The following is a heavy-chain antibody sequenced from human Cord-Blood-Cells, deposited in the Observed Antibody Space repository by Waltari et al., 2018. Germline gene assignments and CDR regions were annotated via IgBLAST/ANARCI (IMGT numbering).Heavy chain of an antibody. CDR1: GFTFSSYA. Sequence: EVQLLESGGGLVQPGGSLRLSCAASGFTFSSYAMSWVRQAPGKGLEWVLAISGSGGSTYYADSVKGRFTIYRDNSKNTLYLQMNSLRAEDTAVYYCAKDRGLWWELDAFDIWGQGTMVTVSS. V-gene: IGHV3-23*01. CDR2: ISGSGGST. CDR3: AKDRGLWWELDAFDI. D-gene: IGHD2-15*01. J-gene: IGHJ3*02.